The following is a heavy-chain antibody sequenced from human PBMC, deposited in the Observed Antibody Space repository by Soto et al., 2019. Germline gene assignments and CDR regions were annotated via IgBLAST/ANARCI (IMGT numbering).Heavy chain of an antibody. CDR3: VRRSLVGAGDNRELY. J-gene: IGHJ4*02. CDR1: GFTFSSYW. D-gene: IGHD1-26*01. Sequence: PGGSLRLSCAASGFTFSSYWMHWVRQAPGKWLVWVSRINSDGSSTSYADSVKGRFTISRDNAKNTLYLQMNSLRAEDTAVYYCVRRSLVGAGDNRELYWGQRRLVSVS. V-gene: IGHV3-74*01. CDR2: INSDGSST.